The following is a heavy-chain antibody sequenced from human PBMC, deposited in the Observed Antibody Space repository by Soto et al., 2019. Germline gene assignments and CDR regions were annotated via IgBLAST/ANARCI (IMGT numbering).Heavy chain of an antibody. CDR1: GFTFSSYS. J-gene: IGHJ6*02. CDR2: ISSSSSTI. V-gene: IGHV3-48*04. CDR3: AREVVVVAATPGYYYYYGMDV. Sequence: GGSLRLSCAASGFTFSSYSMNWVRQAPGKGLEWVSYISSSSSTIYYADSVKGRFTISRDNAKNSLYLQMNSLRAEDTAVYYCAREVVVVAATPGYYYYYGMDVWGQGTTVTVSS. D-gene: IGHD2-15*01.